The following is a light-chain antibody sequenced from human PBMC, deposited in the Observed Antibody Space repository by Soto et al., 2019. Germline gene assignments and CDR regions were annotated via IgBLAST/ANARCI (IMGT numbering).Light chain of an antibody. CDR1: QSLLSSGGETY. J-gene: IGKJ5*01. CDR2: EVS. V-gene: IGKV2D-29*02. Sequence: DIVMSQTPLSVSFPPCHPASISCRPSQSLLSSGGETYLFWYLQRPGQSPQLLIYEVSNRISAVPDRFSGSGSGTDFTLKISRVEAEDAGVYYCMQSTQLPLTFGQGTRLEI. CDR3: MQSTQLPLT.